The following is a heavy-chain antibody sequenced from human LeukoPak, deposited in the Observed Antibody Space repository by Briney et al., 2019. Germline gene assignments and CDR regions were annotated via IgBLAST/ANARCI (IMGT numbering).Heavy chain of an antibody. CDR1: GGTFSNYA. Sequence: SVKVSCKASGGTFSNYAINWVRQAPGQGLEWMGGIIPIFGTANYAQKFQGRVTITADASTSTAYMELSSLRSEDTAVDYCARHCSGGNCYGVADIWGQGTVVTVSS. J-gene: IGHJ3*02. V-gene: IGHV1-69*13. D-gene: IGHD2-15*01. CDR2: IIPIFGTA. CDR3: ARHCSGGNCYGVADI.